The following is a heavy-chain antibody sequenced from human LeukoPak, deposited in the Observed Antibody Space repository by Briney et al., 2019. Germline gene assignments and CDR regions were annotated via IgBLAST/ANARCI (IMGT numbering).Heavy chain of an antibody. CDR2: IYSDGST. D-gene: IGHD3-10*01. Sequence: PGGSLRLSCAASGFTVSSNYMSWVRQAPGKGLEWVSVIYSDGSTYYADSVKGRFTISRDNSKNTLYLQMNSLRAEDTAVYYCASPLSITMVRGVKGYYGMDVWGKGTTVTVSS. CDR1: GFTVSSNY. V-gene: IGHV3-53*01. J-gene: IGHJ6*04. CDR3: ASPLSITMVRGVKGYYGMDV.